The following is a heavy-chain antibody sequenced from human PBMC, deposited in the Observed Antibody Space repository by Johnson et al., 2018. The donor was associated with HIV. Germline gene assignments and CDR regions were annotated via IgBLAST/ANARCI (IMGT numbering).Heavy chain of an antibody. V-gene: IGHV3-66*02. J-gene: IGHJ3*02. Sequence: EQLVESGGGLVQPGGSLRLSCAASGFTFSRNYMSWVRQAPGKGLEWVSVIYSGGSTFYADSVKGRFTISRDNSKNTLYLQMNSLRAEDTAVYYRARVRSSGPWVNDAFDIWGQGTMVTVSS. D-gene: IGHD4-17*01. CDR3: ARVRSSGPWVNDAFDI. CDR1: GFTFSRNY. CDR2: IYSGGST.